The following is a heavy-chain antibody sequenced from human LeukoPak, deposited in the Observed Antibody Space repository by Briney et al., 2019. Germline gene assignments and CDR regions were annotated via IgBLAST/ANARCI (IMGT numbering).Heavy chain of an antibody. CDR2: ISWNSGSI. V-gene: IGHV3-9*01. CDR3: AKTYYDFWSGTGFDP. J-gene: IGHJ5*02. D-gene: IGHD3-3*01. CDR1: GFTFDDYA. Sequence: GGSLRLSCAASGFTFDDYAMHWVRQAPGKGLEWVSGISWNSGSIGYADSVKGRFTISRDNSKNTLYLQMNSLRAEDTAVYYCAKTYYDFWSGTGFDPWGQGTLVTVSS.